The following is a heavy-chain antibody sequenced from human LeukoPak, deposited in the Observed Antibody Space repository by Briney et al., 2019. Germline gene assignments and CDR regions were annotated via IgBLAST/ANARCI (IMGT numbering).Heavy chain of an antibody. CDR3: ARGSTYYYDSSGYTPNY. J-gene: IGHJ4*02. Sequence: GGSLRLSCAASGFTVSSNYMSWVRQAPGKGLEWVSVIYSGGSTYYADSVKGRFTISRHNSKNTLCLQMNSLRAEDTAVYYCARGSTYYYDSSGYTPNYWGQGTLVTVSS. D-gene: IGHD3-22*01. CDR1: GFTVSSNY. CDR2: IYSGGST. V-gene: IGHV3-53*04.